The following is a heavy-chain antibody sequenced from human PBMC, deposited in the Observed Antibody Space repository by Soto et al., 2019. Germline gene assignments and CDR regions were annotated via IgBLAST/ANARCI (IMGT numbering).Heavy chain of an antibody. Sequence: SETLSISCAVYVGSFSVYYWNWIRQPPGKGLEWIGEIDHSGYTNYNPSLKSRVTISVDTSKNQFSLRLTSVTAADTAFYYCARVRDWFDPWGQGTMVTVSS. CDR1: VGSFSVYY. J-gene: IGHJ5*02. D-gene: IGHD3-3*01. V-gene: IGHV4-34*01. CDR2: IDHSGYT. CDR3: ARVRDWFDP.